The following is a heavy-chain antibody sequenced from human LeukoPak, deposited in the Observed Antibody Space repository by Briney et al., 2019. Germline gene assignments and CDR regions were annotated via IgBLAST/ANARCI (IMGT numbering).Heavy chain of an antibody. CDR3: AREGRGWAFDI. V-gene: IGHV1-2*02. D-gene: IGHD2-15*01. CDR2: IDPNTGDT. CDR1: GYTFTGYY. J-gene: IGHJ3*02. Sequence: GASVKVSCKASGYTFTGYYIHWVRQAPGQGLEWMGWIDPNTGDTKYTQKFQGRVSMTRDTSSSTAYMELSRLRSDDTAVYYCAREGRGWAFDIWGQGTMVTVSS.